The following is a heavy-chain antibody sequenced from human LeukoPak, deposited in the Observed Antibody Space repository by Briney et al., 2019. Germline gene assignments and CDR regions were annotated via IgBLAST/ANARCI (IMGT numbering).Heavy chain of an antibody. V-gene: IGHV4-59*06. D-gene: IGHD6-6*01. CDR2: IYYSGST. CDR3: ARDPGGSSSSYYYYGMDV. CDR1: GGSISSYY. J-gene: IGHJ6*02. Sequence: SETLSLTCTVSGGSISSYYWSWIRQHPGKGLEWIGYIYYSGSTYYNPSLKSRVTISVDTSKNQFSLKLSSVTAADTAVYYCARDPGGSSSSYYYYGMDVWGQGTTVTVSS.